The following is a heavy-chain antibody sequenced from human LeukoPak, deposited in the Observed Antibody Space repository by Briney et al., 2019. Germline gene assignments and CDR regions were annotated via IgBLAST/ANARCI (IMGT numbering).Heavy chain of an antibody. Sequence: GGSLRLSCAASGFTFSSYAMHWVRQAPGKGLEWVAVISYDGSNKYYADSVKGRFTIPRDNSKNTLYLQMNSLRAEDTAVYYCAGYSGSLFDYWGQGTLVTVSS. D-gene: IGHD1-26*01. CDR3: AGYSGSLFDY. J-gene: IGHJ4*02. V-gene: IGHV3-30*01. CDR1: GFTFSSYA. CDR2: ISYDGSNK.